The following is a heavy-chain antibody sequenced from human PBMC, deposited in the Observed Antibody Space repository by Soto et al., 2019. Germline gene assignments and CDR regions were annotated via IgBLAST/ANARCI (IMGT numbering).Heavy chain of an antibody. CDR3: ASRPGPTGWRGYFDY. D-gene: IGHD3-3*01. V-gene: IGHV3-23*01. Sequence: GSLRLSCAASGFTFSSYAMSWVRQAPGKGLEWASAISAGGGGTYYADSVKGRFTISRDNSKNTLYLQLDSLRAEDTAVYYCASRPGPTGWRGYFDYWGRGTLVTVSS. CDR1: GFTFSSYA. J-gene: IGHJ4*02. CDR2: ISAGGGGT.